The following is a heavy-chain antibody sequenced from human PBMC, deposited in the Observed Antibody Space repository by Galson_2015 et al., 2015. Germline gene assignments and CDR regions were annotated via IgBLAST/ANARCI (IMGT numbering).Heavy chain of an antibody. CDR1: GYSFTSYW. V-gene: IGHV5-10-1*01. Sequence: QSGAEVKKPGESLRISCKGSGYSFTSYWISWVRQMPGKGLEWMGRIDPSDSYTNYSPSFQGHVTISADKSISTAYLQWSSLKALDTAMYYCARPREYYYGSGRYWFDPWGQGTLVTVSS. J-gene: IGHJ5*02. CDR3: ARPREYYYGSGRYWFDP. D-gene: IGHD3-10*01. CDR2: IDPSDSYT.